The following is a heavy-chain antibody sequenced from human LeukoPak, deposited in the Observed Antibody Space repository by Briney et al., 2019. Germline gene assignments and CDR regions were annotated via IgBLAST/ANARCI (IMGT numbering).Heavy chain of an antibody. D-gene: IGHD6-19*01. J-gene: IGHJ4*02. V-gene: IGHV1-2*02. CDR1: GYTFTGYY. CDR3: AKAYSSGWYVKTVGY. Sequence: ASVKVSCKASGYTFTGYYMHWVRQAPGQGLEWMGWINPNSGGTNYAQKFQGRVTMTRDTSISTAYMELSRLRSDDTAVYYCAKAYSSGWYVKTVGYWGQGTLVTVSS. CDR2: INPNSGGT.